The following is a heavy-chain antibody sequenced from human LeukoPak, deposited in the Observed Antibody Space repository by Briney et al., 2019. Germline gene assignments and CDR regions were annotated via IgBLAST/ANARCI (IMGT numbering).Heavy chain of an antibody. CDR2: ISSSGSTI. CDR3: AKSTVTTVDY. D-gene: IGHD4-17*01. Sequence: GGSLRLSCAASGFTFSSYEMNWVRQAPGKGLEWVSYISSSGSTIYYADSLKGRFTISRDNAKNSLYLQMNSLRAEDTAVYYCAKSTVTTVDYWGQGTLVTVSS. J-gene: IGHJ4*02. CDR1: GFTFSSYE. V-gene: IGHV3-48*03.